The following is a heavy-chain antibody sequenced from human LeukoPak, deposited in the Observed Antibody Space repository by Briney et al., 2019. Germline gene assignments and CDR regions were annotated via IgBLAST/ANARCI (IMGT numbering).Heavy chain of an antibody. Sequence: PSETLSLTCAVYGGSFGGYYWSWIRQPPGKGLEWIGEINHSGSTNYNPSLKSRVTISVDTSKNQFSLKLSSVTAADTAVYYCALGSAGIAAAGTAYFDYWGQGTLVTVSS. CDR1: GGSFGGYY. D-gene: IGHD6-13*01. CDR2: INHSGST. CDR3: ALGSAGIAAAGTAYFDY. J-gene: IGHJ4*02. V-gene: IGHV4-34*01.